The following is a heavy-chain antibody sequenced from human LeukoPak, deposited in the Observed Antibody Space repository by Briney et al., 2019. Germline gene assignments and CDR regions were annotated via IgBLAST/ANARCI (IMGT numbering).Heavy chain of an antibody. V-gene: IGHV4-59*08. D-gene: IGHD6-13*01. Sequence: SETLSLTCSVSGGSISNYYWSWIRQPPGKELEWIGYIHYSGGTNYKPSLKSRATISVDTSKSQFSLKLSSVTAADTAVYYCARGYSSSWYYFDYWGQGTLVTVSS. CDR3: ARGYSSSWYYFDY. CDR2: IHYSGGT. CDR1: GGSISNYY. J-gene: IGHJ4*02.